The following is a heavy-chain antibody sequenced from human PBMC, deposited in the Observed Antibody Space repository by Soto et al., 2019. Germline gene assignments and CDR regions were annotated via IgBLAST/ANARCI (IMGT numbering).Heavy chain of an antibody. CDR1: GFIISDYG. D-gene: IGHD1-1*01. Sequence: EVQLLESGGGLVQPGGSLRLSCAVSGFIISDYGVTWARQAPGKGLEWVSGFSGGGGGTFYADSVKGRFTISRDDPKNTAYLQMNSLGAEDTAVYDCVRWNGFGDRWGQGTLVTVSS. V-gene: IGHV3-23*01. CDR2: FSGGGGGT. CDR3: VRWNGFGDR. J-gene: IGHJ5*02.